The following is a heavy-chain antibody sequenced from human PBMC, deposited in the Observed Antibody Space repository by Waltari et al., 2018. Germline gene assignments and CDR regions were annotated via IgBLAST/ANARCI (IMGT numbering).Heavy chain of an antibody. V-gene: IGHV1-24*01. D-gene: IGHD2-21*01. J-gene: IGHJ6*02. Sequence: QVQLVQSGAEVKKPGASVKVSCKVSGYTLTELSMHWVRQAPGKGLEWMGGFDPEDGETIYAQKFQGRVTMTEDTSTDTAYMELSSLRSEDTAVYYCAATCGGDCSPRDYYYYGMDVWGQGTTVTVSS. CDR1: GYTLTELS. CDR2: FDPEDGET. CDR3: AATCGGDCSPRDYYYYGMDV.